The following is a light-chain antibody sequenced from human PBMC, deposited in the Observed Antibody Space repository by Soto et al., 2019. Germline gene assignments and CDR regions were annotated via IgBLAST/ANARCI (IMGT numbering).Light chain of an antibody. CDR1: QSLSNH. J-gene: IGKJ4*01. Sequence: EIVMTQSLATLSVSPGERATLSCRASQSLSNHLAWYQQKPGQAPRLLIYFTSTRATGIPARFSGSGSGTDFTLTISSLQSEDFAVYYCQQYNTWPLTFGGGTKVETK. V-gene: IGKV3-15*01. CDR2: FTS. CDR3: QQYNTWPLT.